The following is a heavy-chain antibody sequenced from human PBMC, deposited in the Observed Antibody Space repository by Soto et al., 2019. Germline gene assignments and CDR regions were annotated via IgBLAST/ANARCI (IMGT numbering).Heavy chain of an antibody. D-gene: IGHD3-22*01. V-gene: IGHV4-4*02. CDR3: ARASSGYHP. CDR1: GGSISSYY. Sequence: SETLSLTCSVSGGSISSYYWSWVRQPPGKGLEWIGEIFHSGSTNYNPSLKSRVTISVDKSKNQFSLKLNSVTAADTAVYYCARASSGYHPWGQGTLVTVSS. CDR2: IFHSGST. J-gene: IGHJ5*02.